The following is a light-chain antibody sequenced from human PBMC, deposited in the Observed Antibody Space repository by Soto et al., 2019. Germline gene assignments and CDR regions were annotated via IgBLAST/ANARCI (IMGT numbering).Light chain of an antibody. V-gene: IGKV1-39*01. Sequence: DIQMTQSPSSLSASVGDRVTITCRASQSISSYLNWYQQKPGKAPKLLIYTASNLQSGVPSRFSGSGSGTDFTLTISSLQPDDFATYYCQQSYSTPPTFGQGTRLEIK. CDR3: QQSYSTPPT. CDR1: QSISSY. CDR2: TAS. J-gene: IGKJ5*01.